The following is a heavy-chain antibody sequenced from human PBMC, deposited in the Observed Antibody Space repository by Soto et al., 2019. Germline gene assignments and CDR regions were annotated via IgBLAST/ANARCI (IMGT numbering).Heavy chain of an antibody. CDR1: GFTFSSYG. CDR2: IWYDGSNK. CDR3: AREEYSYGQGRSDAFDI. J-gene: IGHJ3*02. Sequence: QVQLVESGGGVVQPGRSLRLSCAASGFTFSSYGMHWVRQAPGKGLEWVAVIWYDGSNKYYADSVKSRFTISRDNSKNTLYLQMNSLRAEDTAVYYCAREEYSYGQGRSDAFDIWGQGTMVTVSS. V-gene: IGHV3-33*01. D-gene: IGHD5-18*01.